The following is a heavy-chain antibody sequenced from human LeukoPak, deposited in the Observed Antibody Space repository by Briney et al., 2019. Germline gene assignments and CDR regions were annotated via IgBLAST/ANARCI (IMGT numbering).Heavy chain of an antibody. J-gene: IGHJ4*02. CDR1: GGSISSSSYY. Sequence: SETLSLTCTVSGGSISSSSYYWGWIRQPPGQGLEWIGSIYYSGSTYYNPSLKSRVTISVDTSKNQFSLKLSSVTAADTAVYYCARLSHIAVAGTLDYWGQGTLVTVSS. D-gene: IGHD6-19*01. CDR3: ARLSHIAVAGTLDY. CDR2: IYYSGST. V-gene: IGHV4-39*01.